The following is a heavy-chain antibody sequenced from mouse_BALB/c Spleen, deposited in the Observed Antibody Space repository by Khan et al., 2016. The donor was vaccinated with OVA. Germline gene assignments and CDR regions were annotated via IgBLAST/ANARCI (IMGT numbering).Heavy chain of an antibody. Sequence: QVQLKESGPGLVAPSQSLSITCTVSGWSVTNYGLSWIRQPPGKGLEWLGVIWGDGSTNYHSALISRLSINKDNSKSQVFLKLISLQTDDTATYYGAVIYYGYDWFTYWGQGTLVTVSA. CDR1: GWSVTNYG. V-gene: IGHV2-3*01. D-gene: IGHD2-2*01. CDR2: IWGDGST. J-gene: IGHJ3*01. CDR3: AVIYYGYDWFTY.